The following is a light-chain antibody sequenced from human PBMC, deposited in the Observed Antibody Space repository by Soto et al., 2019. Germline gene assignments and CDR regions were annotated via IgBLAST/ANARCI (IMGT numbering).Light chain of an antibody. Sequence: EIVLTQSPGTLSLSPGEGATLSCRASQSVRSNYLAWYQQKPGQAPRLLIYGASSSTTGIPDRFTGSGSGTAITLPISRLEPEDSAVYHCQQHGSSPYTFGQGTKLEIK. CDR1: QSVRSNY. V-gene: IGKV3-20*01. CDR2: GAS. CDR3: QQHGSSPYT. J-gene: IGKJ2*01.